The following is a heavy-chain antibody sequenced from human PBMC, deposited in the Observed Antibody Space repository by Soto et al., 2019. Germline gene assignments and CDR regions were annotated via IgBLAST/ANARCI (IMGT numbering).Heavy chain of an antibody. J-gene: IGHJ4*02. CDR1: GFTFSSYG. CDR3: AKVSPGTGYYGLHDY. Sequence: GGSLRLSCAASGFTFSSYGMHWVRQAPGKGLEWVAVISYDGSNKYYADSVKGRFTISRDNSKNTLYLQMNSLRAEDTAVYYCAKVSPGTGYYGLHDYWGQGTLVTVSS. CDR2: ISYDGSNK. D-gene: IGHD3-9*01. V-gene: IGHV3-30*18.